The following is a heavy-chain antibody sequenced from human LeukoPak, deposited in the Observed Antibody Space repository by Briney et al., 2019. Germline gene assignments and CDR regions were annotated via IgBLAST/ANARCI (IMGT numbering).Heavy chain of an antibody. J-gene: IGHJ4*02. D-gene: IGHD1-14*01. CDR1: GFTFSGYW. CDR2: INGDGSIT. CDR3: ARGPELDVY. V-gene: IGHV3-74*01. Sequence: GGSLRLSCAASGFTFSGYWMHWVRQAPGKGLVWVSRINGDGSITTYADSVKGRFTISRDNAKNTLYLQMNSLRAEDTALYYCARGPELDVYWGQGTLVTVSS.